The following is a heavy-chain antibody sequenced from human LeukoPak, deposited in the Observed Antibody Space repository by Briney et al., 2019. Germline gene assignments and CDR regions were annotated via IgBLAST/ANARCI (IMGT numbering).Heavy chain of an antibody. CDR2: IYYSGST. CDR1: GGSFSGYY. J-gene: IGHJ4*02. CDR3: ARSGYSGYYGY. V-gene: IGHV4-59*01. D-gene: IGHD5-12*01. Sequence: TSETLSLTCAVYGGSFSGYYWSWIRQPPGKGLEWIGYIYYSGSTNYNPSLKSRVTISVDTSKNQSSLKLSSVTAADTAVYYCARSGYSGYYGYWGQGTLVTVSS.